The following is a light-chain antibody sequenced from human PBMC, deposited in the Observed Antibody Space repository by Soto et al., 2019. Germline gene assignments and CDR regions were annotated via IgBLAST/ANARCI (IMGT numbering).Light chain of an antibody. J-gene: IGLJ1*01. Sequence: QSALTQPRSVSGSPGQSVTISCTGTSSDFGGRDYVSWYQQHPGKAPKLMISDVNKRPSGVPDRFSGSKSGNTASLTISGLQAEDEADYYCCSFAGSYVFGTGTKVTVL. CDR1: SSDFGGRDY. CDR3: CSFAGSYV. V-gene: IGLV2-11*01. CDR2: DVN.